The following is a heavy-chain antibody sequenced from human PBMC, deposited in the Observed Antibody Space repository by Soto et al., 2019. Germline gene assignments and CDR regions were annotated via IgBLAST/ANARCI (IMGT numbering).Heavy chain of an antibody. D-gene: IGHD3-10*01. CDR1: GFTVSSNY. CDR3: ARDSRGGMDV. J-gene: IGHJ6*02. CDR2: IYSGGST. V-gene: IGHV3-53*02. Sequence: EVQLVETGGGLIQPGGSLRLSCAASGFTVSSNYMSWVRQAPGKGLEWVSVIYSGGSTYYADSVKGRFTISRDNSKNTMYLQMDSMGADDTAVYYCARDSRGGMDVWGQGTMVTVSS.